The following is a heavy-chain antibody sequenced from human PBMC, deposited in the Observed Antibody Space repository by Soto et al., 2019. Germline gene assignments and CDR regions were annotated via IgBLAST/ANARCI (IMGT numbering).Heavy chain of an antibody. V-gene: IGHV4-30-4*01. CDR1: GGSISSGDYY. Sequence: SETLSLTCTVSGGSISSGDYYWRWIRQPPGKGLEWIGYIYYSGSTYYNPSLKSRVTISVDTSKNQFSLKLSSVTAADTAVYYCARVRVDYYDSSGYYLFDYWGQGTLVTVYS. J-gene: IGHJ4*02. CDR2: IYYSGST. CDR3: ARVRVDYYDSSGYYLFDY. D-gene: IGHD3-22*01.